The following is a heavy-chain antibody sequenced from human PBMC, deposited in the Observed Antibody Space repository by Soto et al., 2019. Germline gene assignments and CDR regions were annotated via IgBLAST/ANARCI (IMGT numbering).Heavy chain of an antibody. D-gene: IGHD2-15*01. CDR2: INHSGST. J-gene: IGHJ3*02. Sequence: PSETLSLTCAVYGGSFSGYYWSWIRQPPGKGLEWIGEINHSGSTNYNPSLKSRVTISVDTSKNQFSLKLSSVTAADTAVYYCARGNCSGGSCYFRSRTRNDAFDIWGQGTMVTVSS. CDR1: GGSFSGYY. V-gene: IGHV4-34*01. CDR3: ARGNCSGGSCYFRSRTRNDAFDI.